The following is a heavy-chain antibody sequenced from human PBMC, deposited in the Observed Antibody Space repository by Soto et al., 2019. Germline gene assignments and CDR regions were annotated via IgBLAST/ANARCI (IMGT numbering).Heavy chain of an antibody. Sequence: EVQLVESGGVVVQPGGSLRLSCAASGFTFDDYTMHWVRQAPGKGLEWVSLISWDGGSTYYADSVKGRFTISRDNSNNSLYLQMNSLRTEDTALYYCAKDGGVYYDSSGPTYYYYGMDVWGQGTTVTVSS. CDR2: ISWDGGST. J-gene: IGHJ6*02. CDR1: GFTFDDYT. V-gene: IGHV3-43*01. CDR3: AKDGGVYYDSSGPTYYYYGMDV. D-gene: IGHD3-22*01.